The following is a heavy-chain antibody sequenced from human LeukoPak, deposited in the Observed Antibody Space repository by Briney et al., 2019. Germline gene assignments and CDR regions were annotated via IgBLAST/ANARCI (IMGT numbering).Heavy chain of an antibody. J-gene: IGHJ6*03. V-gene: IGHV1-18*01. Sequence: ASVKVSCKTSGYTFSSYGITWVRQAPGQGLEWMGWISAYNGNTNYAQKLQGRVTMTTDTSTSTAYMELRSLRSDDTAVYYCAREGYSSGWFTLQYYYYMDVWGKGTTVTISS. CDR2: ISAYNGNT. CDR1: GYTFSSYG. CDR3: AREGYSSGWFTLQYYYYMDV. D-gene: IGHD6-19*01.